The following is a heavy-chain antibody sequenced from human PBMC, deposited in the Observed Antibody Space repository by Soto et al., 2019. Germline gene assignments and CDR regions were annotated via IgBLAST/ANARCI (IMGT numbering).Heavy chain of an antibody. CDR2: INQDGSEI. V-gene: IGHV3-7*01. Sequence: EAQLVESGGGLVQPGGSLRLSCAASGFIFSRYVMSWVRQAQEKWLEWGATINQDGSEIYYVYSVKGRFTISRDNAKMSLYLQMNCLRGEDTDVYYCSLSDTAGAPDYHGVEVWGQGTTFTVSS. CDR1: GFIFSRYV. D-gene: IGHD5-18*01. J-gene: IGHJ6*02. CDR3: SLSDTAGAPDYHGVEV.